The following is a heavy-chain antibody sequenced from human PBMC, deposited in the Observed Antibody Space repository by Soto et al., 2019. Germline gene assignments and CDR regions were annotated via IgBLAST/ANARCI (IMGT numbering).Heavy chain of an antibody. CDR3: AREWVRFRQIDY. Sequence: SETLSLTCTVSGGSISSGGYYWSWIRQHPGKGLEWIGYIYYSGSTYYNPSLKSRVTISVDTSKNQFSLKLSSVTAADTAVYYCAREWVRFRQIDYWGQGTLVTVS. V-gene: IGHV4-31*03. CDR2: IYYSGST. J-gene: IGHJ4*02. CDR1: GGSISSGGYY. D-gene: IGHD3-10*01.